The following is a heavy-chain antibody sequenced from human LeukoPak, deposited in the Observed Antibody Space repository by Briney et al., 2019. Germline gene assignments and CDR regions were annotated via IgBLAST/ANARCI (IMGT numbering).Heavy chain of an antibody. J-gene: IGHJ3*02. CDR3: AITVTSQLLWYLNDAFDI. CDR2: INPNSGGT. V-gene: IGHV1-2*02. Sequence: ASVTVSCKASGYTLTGYYMHWVRQAPGQGLEWMGWINPNSGGTNYAQKFQGRVTMTRDTSISTAYMELSRLRSDDTAVYYCAITVTSQLLWYLNDAFDIWGQGTMVTVSS. CDR1: GYTLTGYY. D-gene: IGHD2-2*01.